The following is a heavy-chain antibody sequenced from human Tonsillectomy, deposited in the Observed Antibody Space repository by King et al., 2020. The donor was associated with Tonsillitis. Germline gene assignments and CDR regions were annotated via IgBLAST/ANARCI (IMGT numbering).Heavy chain of an antibody. J-gene: IGHJ4*02. D-gene: IGHD3-16*01. CDR3: ARGEGFDFDY. V-gene: IGHV5-51*01. Sequence: QLVQSGAEVKKPGESLKISCKVSGYNFTTYWIGWVRQMPGKGLEWMGIIYPDDSDARYSPSFQGQVSMSADKSILTAYLQWGSLKASDTAIFYCARGEGFDFDYWGQGTLVTVSS. CDR1: GYNFTTYW. CDR2: IYPDDSDA.